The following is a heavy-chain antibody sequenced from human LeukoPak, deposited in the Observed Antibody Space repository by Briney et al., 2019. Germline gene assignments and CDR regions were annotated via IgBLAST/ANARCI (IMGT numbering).Heavy chain of an antibody. CDR3: ARVVVVTATHPYNWFDP. Sequence: GASVKVSCKASGYTFTSYGISWVRQAPGQGLEWMGWISAYNGNTKYAQELQGRVTMTTDTSTSTAYMEPRSLRSDDTAVYYCARVVVVTATHPYNWFDPWGQGTLVTVSS. D-gene: IGHD2-21*02. CDR1: GYTFTSYG. V-gene: IGHV1-18*01. J-gene: IGHJ5*02. CDR2: ISAYNGNT.